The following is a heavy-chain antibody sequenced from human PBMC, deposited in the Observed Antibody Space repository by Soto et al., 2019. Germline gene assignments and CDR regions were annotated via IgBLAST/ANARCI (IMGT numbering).Heavy chain of an antibody. V-gene: IGHV3-11*05. J-gene: IGHJ2*01. CDR1: GFTFSDYY. CDR2: ISSSSSYT. Sequence: QVQLVESGGGLVKPGGSLRLSCAASGFTFSDYYMSWIRQAPGKGLEWVSYISSSSSYTNYADSVKGRFTISRDNAKNSLYLQMNSLRAEDTAVYYCARGATMVRRYWYFDLWGRGTLVTVSS. D-gene: IGHD3-10*01. CDR3: ARGATMVRRYWYFDL.